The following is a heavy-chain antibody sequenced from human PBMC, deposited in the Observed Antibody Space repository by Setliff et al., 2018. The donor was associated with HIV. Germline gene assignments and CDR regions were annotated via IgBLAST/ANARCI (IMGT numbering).Heavy chain of an antibody. J-gene: IGHJ6*02. D-gene: IGHD5-18*01. V-gene: IGHV3-7*01. CDR3: ARKLQPGYGMDV. CDR2: IKQDGSEK. CDR1: GFTFSNYW. Sequence: PGGSLRLSCAASGFTFSNYWMTWVRQAPGRGLEWVANIKQDGSEKYYVDSLKGRFTISRDNAKNSLFLQMSSLRAEDTTVYYCARKLQPGYGMDVWGQGTTVTVSS.